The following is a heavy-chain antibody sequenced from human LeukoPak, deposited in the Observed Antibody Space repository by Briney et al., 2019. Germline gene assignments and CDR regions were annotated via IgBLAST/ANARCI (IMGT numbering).Heavy chain of an antibody. J-gene: IGHJ4*02. D-gene: IGHD3-10*01. CDR1: AGSISSYC. CDR3: ARGTYGSGSYLPSYYVDY. Sequence: PSETLSLNCTGYAGSISSYCWSWLRQPPGQGLEWCGYVYYSGSTNYNPSLNRRVTISVDTSKNQFSLKLSSVTAADTAVYYCARGTYGSGSYLPSYYVDYWGQGTLGTVSS. V-gene: IGHV4-59*01. CDR2: VYYSGST.